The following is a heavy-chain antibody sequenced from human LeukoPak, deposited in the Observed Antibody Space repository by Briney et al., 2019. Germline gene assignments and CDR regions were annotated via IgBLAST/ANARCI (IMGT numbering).Heavy chain of an antibody. V-gene: IGHV4-39*01. CDR1: GGSISSSSYY. CDR2: IYYSGST. CDR3: ARQKDQLLFYYYYYMDV. Sequence: SETLSLTCTVSGGSISSSSYYWGGIRQPPGKGLEWIGRIYYSGSTYYNPSLKSRVTISVDTSKNQFSLKLSSVTAADTAVYYCARQKDQLLFYYYYYMDVWGKGTTVTVSS. D-gene: IGHD2-2*01. J-gene: IGHJ6*03.